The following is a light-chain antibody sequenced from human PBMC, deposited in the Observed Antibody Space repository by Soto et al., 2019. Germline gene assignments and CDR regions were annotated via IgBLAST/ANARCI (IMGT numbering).Light chain of an antibody. CDR1: SSDIGANDD. CDR2: GVT. CDR3: CSYTSDLTPYV. J-gene: IGLJ1*01. Sequence: QSVLTQPASVSGSPGQSITISCTGTSSDIGANDDVSWYQQHPGKVPKLLIYGVTDRPSGISNRFSGSKSGNVASLTISGLQAEDEADYYCCSYTSDLTPYVFGTGTKVTVL. V-gene: IGLV2-14*03.